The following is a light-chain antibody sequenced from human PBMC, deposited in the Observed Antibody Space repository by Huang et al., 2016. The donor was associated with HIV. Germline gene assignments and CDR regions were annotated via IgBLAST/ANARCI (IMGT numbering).Light chain of an antibody. V-gene: IGKV4-1*01. CDR3: LQYYSVPLT. CDR1: QSVILNSKNKNY. J-gene: IGKJ4*01. Sequence: DIVMTQSPDSLAVSLGERATFHCTSSQSVILNSKNKNYLAGYQQKAGQAPKFLVYWASTQASVVPDRFSGSGSETDFTLTISSLRVDDVALYYCLQYYSVPLTFGGGTKVEIK. CDR2: WAS.